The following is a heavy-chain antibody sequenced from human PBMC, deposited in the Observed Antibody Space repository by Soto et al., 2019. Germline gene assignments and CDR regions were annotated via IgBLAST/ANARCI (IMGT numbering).Heavy chain of an antibody. D-gene: IGHD2-2*01. CDR3: AGCSSTSCYDDYYYYYYMDV. CDR1: GGSFSGYY. V-gene: IGHV4-34*01. CDR2: INHSGST. J-gene: IGHJ6*03. Sequence: SETLSLTCAVYGGSFSGYYWSWIRQPPGKGLEWIGEINHSGSTNYNPSLKSRVTISVDTSKNQFSLKLSSVTAADTAVYYCAGCSSTSCYDDYYYYYYMDVWGKGTTVTVSS.